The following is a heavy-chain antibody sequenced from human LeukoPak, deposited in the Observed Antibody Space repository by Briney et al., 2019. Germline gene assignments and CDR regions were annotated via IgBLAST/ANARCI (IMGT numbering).Heavy chain of an antibody. CDR3: TTITMIREHEDY. D-gene: IGHD3-10*01. V-gene: IGHV3-15*01. CDR2: IKSRTDGGTT. CDR1: GFTFTKAW. J-gene: IGHJ4*02. Sequence: PGGSLRLSCAASGFTFTKAWMSWVRQAPGKGLEWVGRIKSRTDGGTTDYAAPVKGRFTISRDDSKNTLSLQMNSLKTEDTAVYYCTTITMIREHEDYWGQGTLVTVSS.